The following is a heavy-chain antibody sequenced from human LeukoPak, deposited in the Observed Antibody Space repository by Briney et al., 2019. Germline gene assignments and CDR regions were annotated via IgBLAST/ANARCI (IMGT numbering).Heavy chain of an antibody. J-gene: IGHJ4*02. V-gene: IGHV3-7*01. D-gene: IGHD6-13*01. CDR3: ARDRMLFIAAAGTYYFDY. CDR2: MNEGGKKE. Sequence: QTGGSLRLSCVASGFRFSNFWMSWVRQAPGKGLEWVANMNEGGKKEYYGDSVKGRFTISRDNAKNSLYLQMYSLRAEDTAVYYCARDRMLFIAAAGTYYFDYWGQGTLVTVSS. CDR1: GFRFSNFW.